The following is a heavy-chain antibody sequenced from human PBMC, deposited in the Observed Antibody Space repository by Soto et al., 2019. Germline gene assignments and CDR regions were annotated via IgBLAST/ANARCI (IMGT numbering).Heavy chain of an antibody. J-gene: IGHJ5*02. V-gene: IGHV1-24*01. CDR3: TTFHGDDNFDH. D-gene: IGHD4-17*01. CDR2: FDPDEAET. CDR1: GYTLNEVA. Sequence: QVQLVQSGAEVKKPGASVKVSCKVSGYTLNEVAMRWVRQAPGKGLEWLGGFDPDEAETIYAQHFQGRVTMDEDTSTDTVYVELSSLRSEDTALYFCTTFHGDDNFDHWGEGTQVTVSP.